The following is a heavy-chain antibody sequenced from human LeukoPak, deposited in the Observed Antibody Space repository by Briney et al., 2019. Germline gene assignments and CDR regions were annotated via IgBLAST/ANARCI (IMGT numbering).Heavy chain of an antibody. V-gene: IGHV3-7*01. CDR1: GFSFSAAW. J-gene: IGHJ4*02. D-gene: IGHD5-12*01. CDR2: IKNDGSDK. Sequence: PGGSLRLSCEASGFSFSAAWMNWVRQAPGKGLEWVATIKNDGSDKYYVDSVKGRFTLSRDNAKNLVYLQMNSLRVEDTAVYYCVNLGYSDGGQGTLVTVSS. CDR3: VNLGYSD.